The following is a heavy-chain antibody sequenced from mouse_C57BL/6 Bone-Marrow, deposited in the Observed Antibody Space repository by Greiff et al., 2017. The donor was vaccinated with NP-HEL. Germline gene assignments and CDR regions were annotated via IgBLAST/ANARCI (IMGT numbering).Heavy chain of an antibody. CDR1: GYTFTDYY. CDR2: IYPGSGNT. Sequence: QVQLQQSGAELVRPGASVKLSCKASGYTFTDYYINWVKQRPGQGLEWIARIYPGSGNTYYNEKFKGKATLTAEKSSSTAYMQLSSLTSEDSAVYFCARGGGNYFIFDCWGQDTTLTVSS. D-gene: IGHD2-1*01. V-gene: IGHV1-76*01. J-gene: IGHJ2*01. CDR3: ARGGGNYFIFDC.